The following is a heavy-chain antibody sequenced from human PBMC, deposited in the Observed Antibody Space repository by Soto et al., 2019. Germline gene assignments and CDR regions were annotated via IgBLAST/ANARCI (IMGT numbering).Heavy chain of an antibody. CDR3: ARVDTAMADCFDY. CDR2: IYYSGST. CDR1: GGSISSGDYY. Sequence: SETLSLTCTVYGGSISSGDYYWSWIRQPPGKGLEWIGYIYYSGSTYYNPSLKSRVTISVDTSKNQFSLKLSSVTAADTAVYYCARVDTAMADCFDYWGQGTLAPVSS. D-gene: IGHD5-18*01. J-gene: IGHJ4*02. V-gene: IGHV4-30-4*01.